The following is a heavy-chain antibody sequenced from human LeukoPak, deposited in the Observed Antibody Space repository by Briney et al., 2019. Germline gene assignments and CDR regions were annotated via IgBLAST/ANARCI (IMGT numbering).Heavy chain of an antibody. CDR2: IRYDGSKT. J-gene: IGHJ4*02. V-gene: IGHV3-30*02. Sequence: GGCLRLSCAACGYTFSSYAMSWVREAPGKGLEWVASIRYDGSKTYYADSVKGRFTFSRDNSKNTLYLQMNSLRAEDTAVYYCAKHRAGGTYGHYGLDYWGQGTLVPVSS. CDR1: GYTFSSYA. D-gene: IGHD4-17*01. CDR3: AKHRAGGTYGHYGLDY.